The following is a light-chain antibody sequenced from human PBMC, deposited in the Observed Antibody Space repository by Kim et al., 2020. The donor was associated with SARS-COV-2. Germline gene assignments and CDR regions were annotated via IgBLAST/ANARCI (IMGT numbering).Light chain of an antibody. CDR2: DAS. CDR1: LSVCSY. J-gene: IGKJ4*01. Sequence: LSPGERASHSLRASLSVCSYLALYHHKTGQAPRLLCSDASHGATVIPARCSGGGSRTDFTLTISSLGPEDFAVYYCQQRSNGPLTFGGGTKGDIK. V-gene: IGKV3-11*01. CDR3: QQRSNGPLT.